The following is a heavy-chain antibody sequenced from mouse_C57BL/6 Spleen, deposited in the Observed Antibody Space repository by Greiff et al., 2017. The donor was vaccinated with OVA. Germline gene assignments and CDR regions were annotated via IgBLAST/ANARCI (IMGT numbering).Heavy chain of an antibody. J-gene: IGHJ4*01. CDR1: GFTFSSYA. CDR3: TRDGTYDYEDYYAMDC. V-gene: IGHV5-9-1*02. D-gene: IGHD2-4*01. CDR2: ISSGGDYI. Sequence: EVKLVESGEGLVKPGGSLKLSCAASGFTFSSYAMSWVRQTPEKRLEWVAYISSGGDYIYYADTVKGRFTISRDNARNTLYLQMSSLKSEDTAMDYCTRDGTYDYEDYYAMDCWGQGTSVTVSS.